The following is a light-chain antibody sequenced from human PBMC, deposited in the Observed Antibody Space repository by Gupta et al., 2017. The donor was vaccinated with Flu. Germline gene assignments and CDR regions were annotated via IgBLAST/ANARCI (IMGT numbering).Light chain of an antibody. J-gene: IGKJ2*01. CDR3: QQYGSSPRT. V-gene: IGKV3-20*01. CDR2: AAS. CDR1: QSVSNHN. Sequence: EIVLTKSPGTLSLSQGERATLSCGASQSVSNHNLAWYQQKPGQAPRLLIYAASSRASGIPDRFSGSGSGTGFTLTIRRLEPEDFAVYYCQQYGSSPRTFGQGTKLEIK.